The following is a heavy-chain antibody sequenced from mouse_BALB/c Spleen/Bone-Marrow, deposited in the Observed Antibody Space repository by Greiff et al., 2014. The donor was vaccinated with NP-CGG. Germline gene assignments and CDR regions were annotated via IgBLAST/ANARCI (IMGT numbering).Heavy chain of an antibody. Sequence: EVMLVESGGGLVQPGGSLRLSCTTSRFTFTDYYMSWVRQPPGKALEWLAFIRNKAYGYTTEYSASVRGRFTISRDNSQSILYLQMNTLRAEDSATYYCARFPMDYWGQGTSVTVSS. CDR3: ARFPMDY. J-gene: IGHJ4*01. CDR2: IRNKAYGYTT. V-gene: IGHV7-3*02. CDR1: RFTFTDYY.